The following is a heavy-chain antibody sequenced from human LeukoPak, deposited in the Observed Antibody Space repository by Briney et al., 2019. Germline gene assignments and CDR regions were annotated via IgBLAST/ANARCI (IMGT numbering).Heavy chain of an antibody. J-gene: IGHJ4*02. CDR1: GFTLSSYE. D-gene: IGHD3-10*01. CDR3: TRYSYNSGPNDY. Sequence: GGSLRLSCAASGFTLSSYEMNWVRQAPGKGLEWVSYISSSGSTKSYADSVKGRFTISRDNAKNSVYLQMRSLRAEDTAVYYCTRYSYNSGPNDYWGQGILVTVSS. CDR2: ISSSGSTK. V-gene: IGHV3-48*03.